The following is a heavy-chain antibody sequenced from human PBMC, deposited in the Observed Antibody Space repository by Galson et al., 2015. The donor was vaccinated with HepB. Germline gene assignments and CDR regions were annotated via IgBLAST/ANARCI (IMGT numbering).Heavy chain of an antibody. V-gene: IGHV1-69*13. CDR2: IIPVFGTG. Sequence: SVKVSCKASGGTFSSHSINWVRQAPGQGLEWMGGIIPVFGTGNYAQKFQGRLTISADESTRTAYMELRSLRSDDTAIYYCARDRGTVAVVSATRDDYQYYGLDVWGQGTTVSVSS. CDR3: ARDRGTVAVVSATRDDYQYYGLDV. J-gene: IGHJ6*02. D-gene: IGHD2-21*01. CDR1: GGTFSSHS.